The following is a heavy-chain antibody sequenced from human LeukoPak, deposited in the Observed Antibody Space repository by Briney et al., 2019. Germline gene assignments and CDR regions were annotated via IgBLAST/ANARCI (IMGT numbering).Heavy chain of an antibody. CDR2: IYPGDSDT. D-gene: IGHD2-2*01. Sequence: GESLEISCKGSGYSFTSYWIGWVRQMPGKGLEWMGIIYPGDSDTRYSPSFQGQVTISADKSISTAYLQWSSLKASDTAMYYCARTHSWPAAPRGFDYWGQGTLVTVSS. J-gene: IGHJ4*02. CDR3: ARTHSWPAAPRGFDY. CDR1: GYSFTSYW. V-gene: IGHV5-51*01.